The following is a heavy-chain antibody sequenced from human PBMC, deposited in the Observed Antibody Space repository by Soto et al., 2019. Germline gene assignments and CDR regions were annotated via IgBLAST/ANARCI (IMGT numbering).Heavy chain of an antibody. CDR3: ARGFGINYYGSGPPPGY. D-gene: IGHD3-10*01. J-gene: IGHJ4*02. Sequence: SETLSLTCTVSGGSISGYYWSWIRQPPGKGLEWIGYIYHSGSTNYNPSLKSRVTISVDKSKNQFSLKLSSVTAADTAVYYCARGFGINYYGSGPPPGYWGQGTLVTVSS. CDR2: IYHSGST. CDR1: GGSISGYY. V-gene: IGHV4-59*12.